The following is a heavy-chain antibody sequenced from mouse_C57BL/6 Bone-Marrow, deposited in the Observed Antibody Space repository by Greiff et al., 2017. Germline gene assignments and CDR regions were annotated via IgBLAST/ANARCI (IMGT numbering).Heavy chain of an antibody. CDR2: IHPNSGST. J-gene: IGHJ1*03. CDR1: GYTFTSYW. CDR3: ARWDDYDEGYFDV. Sequence: VKLQQPGAELVKPGASVKLSCKASGYTFTSYWMHWVKQRPGQGLEWIGMIHPNSGSTNYNEKFKSKATLTVDKSSSTAYMQLSSLTSEDSAVYYCARWDDYDEGYFDVWGTGTTVTVSS. V-gene: IGHV1-64*01. D-gene: IGHD2-4*01.